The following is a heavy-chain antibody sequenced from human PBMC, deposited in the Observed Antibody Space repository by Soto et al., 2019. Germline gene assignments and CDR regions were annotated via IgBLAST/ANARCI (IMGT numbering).Heavy chain of an antibody. CDR3: ARSFVRLTIFGVVISWFDP. J-gene: IGHJ5*02. CDR2: IYYSGST. CDR1: GGSISSGDYY. Sequence: SETLSLTRTVSGGSISSGDYYWSWLRQPPGKGLEWMGYIYYSGSTYYNPSLKSRVTISGDTSKNQFSLKLSSVTAADTAVYYWARSFVRLTIFGVVISWFDPWGQGTLVTVSS. D-gene: IGHD3-3*01. V-gene: IGHV4-30-4*01.